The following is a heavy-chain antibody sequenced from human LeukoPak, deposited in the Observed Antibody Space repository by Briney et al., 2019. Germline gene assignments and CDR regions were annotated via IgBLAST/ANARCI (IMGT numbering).Heavy chain of an antibody. CDR1: GFTFSNAW. V-gene: IGHV3-15*01. Sequence: GGSLRLSCAASGFTFSNAWMSWVRQAPGKGLEWVGRIKSKTDGGTTDYAAPVKGRFTISRDDSKNTLYLQMNSLKTEDTAVYYCARTTEGGYTYGYFYYYYMDVWGKGTTVTISS. CDR2: IKSKTDGGTT. CDR3: ARTTEGGYTYGYFYYYYMDV. J-gene: IGHJ6*03. D-gene: IGHD5-18*01.